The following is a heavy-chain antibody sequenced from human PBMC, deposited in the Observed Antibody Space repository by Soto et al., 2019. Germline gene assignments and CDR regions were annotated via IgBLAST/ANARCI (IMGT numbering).Heavy chain of an antibody. CDR1: GNTFNMYY. D-gene: IGHD3-10*01. J-gene: IGHJ4*02. Sequence: QVQLVQSGAEVKKTGAPVTISCKASGNTFNMYYVHWVRQAPGQGLEWMGWINYYSGGTNNARKFQGRVTVTMDPSITIVYMDLNRLTSDDTAVYYCARGRTTGVDYWGQGTLVSVSS. CDR3: ARGRTTGVDY. V-gene: IGHV1-2*02. CDR2: INYYSGGT.